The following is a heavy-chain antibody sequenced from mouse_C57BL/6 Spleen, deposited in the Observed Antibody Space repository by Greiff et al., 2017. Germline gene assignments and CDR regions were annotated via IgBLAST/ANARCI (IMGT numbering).Heavy chain of an antibody. CDR2: IWSGGST. V-gene: IGHV2-2*01. CDR3: ARMGITTVVPDYYAMDY. Sequence: QVQLQESGPGLVQPSQSLSITCTVSGFSLTSYGVHWVRQSPGKGLEWLGVIWSGGSTDYNAAFISILSISKDNSKSQVFFKMNSLQADDTAIYYCARMGITTVVPDYYAMDYWGQGTSVTVSS. D-gene: IGHD1-1*01. J-gene: IGHJ4*01. CDR1: GFSLTSYG.